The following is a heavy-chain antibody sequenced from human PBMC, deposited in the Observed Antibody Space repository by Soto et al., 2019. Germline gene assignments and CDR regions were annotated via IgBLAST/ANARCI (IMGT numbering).Heavy chain of an antibody. V-gene: IGHV4-59*01. Sequence: QVQLQESGPGLVKPSETLSLTCTVSGGSISSYYWSWIRQPPGKGLEWIGYIYYSGSTNYNPSLQSRVTISVDTSKNQFSLKLSSVTAADTALYYGARGSPGGYYYYGMDVWGQGTTVTVSS. CDR3: ARGSPGGYYYYGMDV. J-gene: IGHJ6*02. CDR1: GGSISSYY. CDR2: IYYSGST.